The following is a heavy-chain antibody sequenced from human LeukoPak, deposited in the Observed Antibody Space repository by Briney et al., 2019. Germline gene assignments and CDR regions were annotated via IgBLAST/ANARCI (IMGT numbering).Heavy chain of an antibody. CDR3: AKTSYRPRVLFRTRQVSYGMDV. D-gene: IGHD2-21*01. CDR2: IWYDGSNK. V-gene: IGHV3-33*06. J-gene: IGHJ6*02. CDR1: GFTFSSYG. Sequence: AGGSLRLSCAASGFTFSSYGMHWVRQAPGKGLEWVAVIWYDGSNKYYADSVKGRFTISRDNSKNTLYLQMNSLRAEDTAVYYCAKTSYRPRVLFRTRQVSYGMDVWGQGTTVTVSS.